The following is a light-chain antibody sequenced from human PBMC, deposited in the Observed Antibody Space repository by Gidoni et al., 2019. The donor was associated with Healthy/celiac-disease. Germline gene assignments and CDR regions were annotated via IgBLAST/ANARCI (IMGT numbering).Light chain of an antibody. CDR3: QQRSNWPPEGT. Sequence: EIVLTQSPATLSLSPRERATLSCRASQSVSSYLAWYQQKPGQAPRLLIYDASNRATGIPARFSGSGSGTDFTLTISSLEPEDFAVYYGQQRSNWPPEGTFGQGTKVEIK. CDR2: DAS. CDR1: QSVSSY. J-gene: IGKJ1*01. V-gene: IGKV3-11*01.